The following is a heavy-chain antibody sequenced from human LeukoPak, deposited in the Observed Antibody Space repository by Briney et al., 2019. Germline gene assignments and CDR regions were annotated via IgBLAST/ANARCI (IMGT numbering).Heavy chain of an antibody. CDR3: TRRDFWSGYYNY. D-gene: IGHD3-3*01. CDR2: IFYSGAT. V-gene: IGHV4-39*01. J-gene: IGHJ4*02. CDR1: GDSITTGAYY. Sequence: SETLSLTCTVSGDSITTGAYYWGWIRQPPGKGLEWIANIFYSGATFYNPSLESRVTISVDTSKNQFSLKLRSVTAADTAVYYCTRRDFWSGYYNYWGQGTLVTVSS.